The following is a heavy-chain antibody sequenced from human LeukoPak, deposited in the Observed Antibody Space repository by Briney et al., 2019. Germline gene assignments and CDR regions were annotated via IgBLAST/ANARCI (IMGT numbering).Heavy chain of an antibody. CDR1: GGTFSSYA. J-gene: IGHJ5*02. V-gene: IGHV1-69*04. Sequence: GASVKVSCKASGGTFSSYAISWVRQAPGQGLEWMGRIIPILGIANYAQKFQGRVTITADKSTSTAYMELSSLRSEDTAVYYCARDLKIAAAGTGSYWFDPWGQGTLVTVSS. CDR2: IIPILGIA. CDR3: ARDLKIAAAGTGSYWFDP. D-gene: IGHD6-13*01.